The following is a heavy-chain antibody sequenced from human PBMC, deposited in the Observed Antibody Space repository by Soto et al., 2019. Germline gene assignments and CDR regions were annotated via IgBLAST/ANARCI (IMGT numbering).Heavy chain of an antibody. J-gene: IGHJ3*01. V-gene: IGHV3-30-3*01. CDR2: VSYDGDSK. Sequence: QLQLVESGGGVVQPEKSLRLSCEASGFTFSAFDMHWVRQAPGKGLEWVATVSYDGDSKYYASSVKGRFTISSDNSRNTLYLHMTSLSAEDTAIYYCTRDLSAVTGTPFDLWGQGTMVVVSS. CDR3: TRDLSAVTGTPFDL. D-gene: IGHD6-19*01. CDR1: GFTFSAFD.